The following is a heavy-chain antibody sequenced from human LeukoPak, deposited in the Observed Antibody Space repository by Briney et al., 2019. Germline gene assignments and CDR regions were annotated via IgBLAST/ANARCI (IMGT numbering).Heavy chain of an antibody. CDR2: IKQDGSEI. J-gene: IGHJ3*02. CDR1: GFTFSSNW. V-gene: IGHV3-7*01. D-gene: IGHD5-18*01. CDR3: AREYTSDAFDI. Sequence: GGSLRLSCAASGFTFSSNWMSWVRQAPGKGLEWVGNIKQDGSEIYYVDSVKGRFTISRDNAKNSLYLQMNSLRAEDTAVYYCAREYTSDAFDIWGQGTLVTVSS.